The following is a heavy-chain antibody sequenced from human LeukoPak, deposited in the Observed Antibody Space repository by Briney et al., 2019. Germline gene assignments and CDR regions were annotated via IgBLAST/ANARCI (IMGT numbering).Heavy chain of an antibody. CDR3: ARTSSTWYGGVGDY. D-gene: IGHD6-13*01. V-gene: IGHV1-18*01. J-gene: IGHJ4*02. CDR1: GYTFTSYG. CDR2: ISAYNGNT. Sequence: VASVKVSCKASGYTFTSYGISWVRQAPGQGLEWMGWISAYNGNTKNAQKFQVRVTMTTDTSTSTAYMELRSLRSDDTAVYYCARTSSTWYGGVGDYWGQGTLVTVSS.